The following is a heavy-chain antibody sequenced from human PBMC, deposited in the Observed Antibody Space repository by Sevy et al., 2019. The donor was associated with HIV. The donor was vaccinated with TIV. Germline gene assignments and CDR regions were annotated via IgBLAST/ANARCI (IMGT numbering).Heavy chain of an antibody. CDR1: GYNFTDYY. V-gene: IGHV1-2*02. CDR3: ASFTNAADTQDY. J-gene: IGHJ4*02. Sequence: VSVKVSCKASGYNFTDYYMHWVRQAPGQGLEWMGWINPNSGDTNYAQKFQDRVTMTRDTSISTAYMELSRLRSDDTAVFYCASFTNAADTQDYWGQGTLVTVSS. CDR2: INPNSGDT. D-gene: IGHD3-16*01.